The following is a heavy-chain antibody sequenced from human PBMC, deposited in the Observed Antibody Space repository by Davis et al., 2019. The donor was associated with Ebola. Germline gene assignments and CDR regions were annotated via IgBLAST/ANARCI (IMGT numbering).Heavy chain of an antibody. CDR3: ARSGAITMFGVVIPGGDYGMDV. CDR1: GGSISSGGYY. V-gene: IGHV4-31*03. J-gene: IGHJ6*02. CDR2: IYYSGST. D-gene: IGHD3-3*01. Sequence: MPSETLSLTCTVSGGSISSGGYYWSWIRQHPGKGLEWIGYIYYSGSTYYNPSLKSRVTISVDTSKNQFSLKLSSVTAADTAVYYCARSGAITMFGVVIPGGDYGMDVWGQGTTVTVSS.